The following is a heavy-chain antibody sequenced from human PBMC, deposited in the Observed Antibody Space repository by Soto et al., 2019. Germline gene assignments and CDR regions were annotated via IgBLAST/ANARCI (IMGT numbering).Heavy chain of an antibody. V-gene: IGHV1-3*01. Sequence: PVKVSCKTSGYAFNNSTIHCVRQAPGQSLEWKGWINGGTGHTRYSQKFQARVTITKDSSASSAYMELSSLRSEDTAVYYCARVLTPNWFDPWGQGTLVTVAA. J-gene: IGHJ5*02. D-gene: IGHD2-15*01. CDR2: INGGTGHT. CDR3: ARVLTPNWFDP. CDR1: GYAFNNST.